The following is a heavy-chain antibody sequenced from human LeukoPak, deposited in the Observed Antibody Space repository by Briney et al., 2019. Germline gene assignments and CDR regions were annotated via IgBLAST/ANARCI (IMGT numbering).Heavy chain of an antibody. CDR3: TALGIAAAGMDY. J-gene: IGHJ4*02. D-gene: IGHD6-13*01. CDR1: GFTFSGSA. Sequence: LSGGSLRLSCAASGFTFSGSAIHWVRQASGKGLEWLGRIRSKANNYATAYGASVEGRFTISRDDSKNTAYLQMNSLITEDTAVYFCTALGIAAAGMDYWGQGTLVTVSS. CDR2: IRSKANNYAT. V-gene: IGHV3-73*01.